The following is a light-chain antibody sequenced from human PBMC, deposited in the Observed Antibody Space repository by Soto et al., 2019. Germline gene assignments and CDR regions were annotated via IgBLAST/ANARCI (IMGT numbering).Light chain of an antibody. J-gene: IGKJ1*01. CDR3: QPDGRPVRT. CDR2: GAT. V-gene: IGKV3-20*01. Sequence: DIALTQSPGTLSLSPGDRAILSCRASQSVNSGSLAWYQQRPGQAPRLLIYGATISATGLPDKFSGSGSGTDFTLTISRLEPEDFAVYYCQPDGRPVRTFGQGTKVEIK. CDR1: QSVNSGS.